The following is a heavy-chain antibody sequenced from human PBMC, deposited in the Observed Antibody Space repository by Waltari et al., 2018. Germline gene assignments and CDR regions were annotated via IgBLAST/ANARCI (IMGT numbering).Heavy chain of an antibody. CDR1: GYSFNDYY. CDR2: SNPKDGVR. J-gene: IGHJ3*02. V-gene: IGHV1-2*02. Sequence: QVQLVQSGAEVKKPGASVKVSCKASGYSFNDYYIHWVRQAPGQGLEWMGWSNPKDGVRKFTQKFQGRVTMTRDTTISTAYMELSSLRSDDTAVYYCARVLMNDAFDIWGPGTMVTVSS. CDR3: ARVLMNDAFDI.